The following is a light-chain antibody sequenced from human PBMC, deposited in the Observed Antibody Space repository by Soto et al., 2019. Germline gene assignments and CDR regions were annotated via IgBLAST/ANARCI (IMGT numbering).Light chain of an antibody. Sequence: QSALTQPASVSGSPGQSITISCTGARTDVDGHDYVSWYQQHPGQAPKLIIFDVHNRPSGVSSRFSGSKSGDTASLTISGLRAEDDGDYYCSSYTASTPFYVFRTGTKVTVL. CDR1: RTDVDGHDY. CDR3: SSYTASTPFYV. CDR2: DVH. J-gene: IGLJ1*01. V-gene: IGLV2-14*03.